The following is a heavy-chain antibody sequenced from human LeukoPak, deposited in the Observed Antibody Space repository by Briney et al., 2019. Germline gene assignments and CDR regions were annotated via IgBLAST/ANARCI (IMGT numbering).Heavy chain of an antibody. CDR1: GGSISSGDYY. CDR3: ARESAYSYGTFDY. J-gene: IGHJ4*02. V-gene: IGHV4-30-4*01. Sequence: KPSETLSLTCTVSGGSISSGDYYWSWIRQPPGKGLEWIGYIYYSGSTYYNPSLKSRVTISVDTSKNQFSQKLSSVTAADTAVYYCARESAYSYGTFDYWGQGTLVTVSS. D-gene: IGHD5-18*01. CDR2: IYYSGST.